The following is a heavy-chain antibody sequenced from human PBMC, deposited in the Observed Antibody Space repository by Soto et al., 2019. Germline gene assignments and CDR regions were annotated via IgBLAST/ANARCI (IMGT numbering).Heavy chain of an antibody. V-gene: IGHV1-69*13. CDR3: ARVPRFCHYVGGSPIPRGAFDI. Sequence: VKVACKGSGGTVHSKAIRWVRQAPEQGLEWMGGIIPICGTANYAQKFQGRVTITADESTSTAYMELSSLRSEDTAVYYCARVPRFCHYVGGSPIPRGAFDIWGQGTMVTVS. D-gene: IGHD3-16*01. CDR2: IIPICGTA. J-gene: IGHJ3*02. CDR1: GGTVHSKA.